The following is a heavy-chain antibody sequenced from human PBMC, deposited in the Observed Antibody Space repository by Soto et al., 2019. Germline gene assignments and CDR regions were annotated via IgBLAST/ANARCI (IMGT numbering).Heavy chain of an antibody. J-gene: IGHJ4*02. D-gene: IGHD1-26*01. CDR2: IWYDGSNK. CDR3: ARDGLRWDPSMGFDY. CDR1: GFTFSSYG. Sequence: QVQLVESGGGVVQPGRSLRLSCAASGFTFSSYGMHWVRQAPGKGLEWVAVIWYDGSNKYYADSVKGRFTISRDNSKNTLYLQMNSLRAEVTGVYYCARDGLRWDPSMGFDYWGQGTLVTVSS. V-gene: IGHV3-33*01.